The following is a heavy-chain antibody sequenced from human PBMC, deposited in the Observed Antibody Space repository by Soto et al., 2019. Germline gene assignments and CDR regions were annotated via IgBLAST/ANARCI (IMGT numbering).Heavy chain of an antibody. CDR3: ATKPRDSSGYYSHYFDY. Sequence: QVQLQESGPGLVKPSQTLSLTCTVSGGSISSGGYYWSWILQHPGKGMEWIGYIYYSVSTYYNPSLKSRVTISVDTSKNQFSLKLSSVTAADTALYYCATKPRDSSGYYSHYFDYWGQGTLVTVSS. J-gene: IGHJ4*02. CDR1: GGSISSGGYY. CDR2: IYYSVST. V-gene: IGHV4-31*03. D-gene: IGHD3-22*01.